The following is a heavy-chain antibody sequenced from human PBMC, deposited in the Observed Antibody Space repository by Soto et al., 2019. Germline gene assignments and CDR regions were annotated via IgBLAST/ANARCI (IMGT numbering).Heavy chain of an antibody. CDR2: IWYDGSNK. Sequence: GGSLRLSCAASGFTFSSYGMHWVRQAPGKGLEWVAVIWYDGSNKYYADSVKGRFTISRDNSNNTLYLQMNSLRAEDTAVYYCARGGYGDYPSSYWGQGTLVTVSS. CDR1: GFTFSSYG. V-gene: IGHV3-33*01. D-gene: IGHD4-17*01. J-gene: IGHJ4*02. CDR3: ARGGYGDYPSSY.